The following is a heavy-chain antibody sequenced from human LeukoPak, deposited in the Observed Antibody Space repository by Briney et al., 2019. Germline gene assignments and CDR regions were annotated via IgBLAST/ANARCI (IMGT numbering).Heavy chain of an antibody. J-gene: IGHJ5*01. V-gene: IGHV3-11*06. CDR3: AANVEF. CDR1: GFTFSDFY. Sequence: GGSLRLSCAASGFTFSDFYMSWIRQAPGKGLESVSYISGSSSNINYADSVKGRFTISRDNAKNSLYLQMNSLRGEDTAVYYCAANVEFWGHGTLVTVSP. CDR2: ISGSSSNI.